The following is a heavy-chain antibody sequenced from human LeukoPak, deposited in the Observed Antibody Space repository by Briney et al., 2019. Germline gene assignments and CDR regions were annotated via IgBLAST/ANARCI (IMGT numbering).Heavy chain of an antibody. CDR3: AGDITIFGVVTILGYYYYGMDV. CDR1: GYTFTGYY. CDR2: INPNSGGT. V-gene: IGHV1-2*02. J-gene: IGHJ6*02. D-gene: IGHD3-3*01. Sequence: ASVKVSCKASGYTFTGYYMHWVRQAPGQGLEWMGWINPNSGGTNYAQKFQGRVTMTRDTSISTAYMELSRLRSDDTAVYYCAGDITIFGVVTILGYYYYGMDVWGQGTTVTVSS.